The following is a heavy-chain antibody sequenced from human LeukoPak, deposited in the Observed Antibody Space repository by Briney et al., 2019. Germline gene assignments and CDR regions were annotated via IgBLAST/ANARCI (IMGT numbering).Heavy chain of an antibody. V-gene: IGHV3-48*02. Sequence: GGSLRLSCAASGFTLSSYEMNWVRQAPGKGLEWVSYISPGSSTIYYADSVKGRFTISRDNAKNSLYLQMNSLRDDDTAVYYCARDGAYSGSFNFDYWGQGTLVTVSS. J-gene: IGHJ4*02. CDR3: ARDGAYSGSFNFDY. D-gene: IGHD1-26*01. CDR2: ISPGSSTI. CDR1: GFTLSSYE.